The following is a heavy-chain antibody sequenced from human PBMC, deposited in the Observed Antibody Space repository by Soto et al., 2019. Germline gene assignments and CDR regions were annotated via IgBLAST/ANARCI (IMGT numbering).Heavy chain of an antibody. Sequence: QVQLVESGGGLVKPGGSLRLSCAASGFTFSDYFMTWIRQAPGKGLEWVSYISSSGTTIFYADSVQGRFTTSRDNAKKSIDLKINSRRAEDTAVYYCARDSGRCYSGFDSWGQGTLVTVSS. V-gene: IGHV3-11*01. CDR3: ARDSGRCYSGFDS. CDR2: ISSSGTTI. CDR1: GFTFSDYF. J-gene: IGHJ4*02. D-gene: IGHD2-15*01.